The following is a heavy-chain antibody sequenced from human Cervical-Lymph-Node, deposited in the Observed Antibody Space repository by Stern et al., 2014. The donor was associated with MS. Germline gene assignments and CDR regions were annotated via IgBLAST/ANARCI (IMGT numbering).Heavy chain of an antibody. V-gene: IGHV3-53*01. CDR3: ARDTSSPERSDW. D-gene: IGHD1-1*01. CDR1: GFTVRRDY. CDR2: ITNVGST. Sequence: DQLVESGGGVLQPGGSLRLSCTASGFTVRRDYMTWVRPAPGKGLEWVSLITNVGSTFYTDSVKGRFTISRDDSKNTVYLHMTSLRAEDTAMYYCARDTSSPERSDWWGQGTLVTVSS. J-gene: IGHJ4*02.